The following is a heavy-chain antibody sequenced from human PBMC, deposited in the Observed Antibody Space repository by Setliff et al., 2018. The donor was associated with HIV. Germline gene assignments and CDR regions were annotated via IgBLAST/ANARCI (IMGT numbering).Heavy chain of an antibody. CDR1: GGSISSGGYY. CDR2: IYYSGST. CDR3: ARDVGVTYYYYMDV. D-gene: IGHD2-21*02. J-gene: IGHJ6*03. Sequence: SETLSLTCTVSGGSISSGGYYWNWIRQHPGEGLEWIGYIYYSGSTNYNPSLKSRVTMSVDTSKNQFSLNLSSVTAADTAVYYCARDVGVTYYYYMDVWGKGTTVTVSS. V-gene: IGHV4-61*08.